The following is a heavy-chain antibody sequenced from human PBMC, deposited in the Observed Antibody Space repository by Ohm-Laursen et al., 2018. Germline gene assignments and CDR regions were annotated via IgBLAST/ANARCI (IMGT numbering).Heavy chain of an antibody. CDR1: GFTFSSYW. D-gene: IGHD4-23*01. V-gene: IGHV3-74*01. CDR3: VRGVYGGNL. Sequence: SLRLSCSASGFTFSSYWMHWVRQAPGKGLVWVSRINSDGSSTTYADSVKGRFTISRDNAKNTLYLQMNSLRAEDTAVYYCVRGVYGGNLWGQGTLVTVSS. CDR2: INSDGSST. J-gene: IGHJ4*02.